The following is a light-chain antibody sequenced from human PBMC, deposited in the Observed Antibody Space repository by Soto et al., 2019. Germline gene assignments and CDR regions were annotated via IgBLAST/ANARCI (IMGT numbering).Light chain of an antibody. CDR1: SSDVGGYNY. CDR2: DVS. Sequence: QSVLTQPRSVSGSPGQSVTISCTGTSSDVGGYNYVSWYQQHPGKAPKLMIYDVSKRPSGVPDRFSGSKSGNTASLTISGLQAEDEADYYCCSYAGSYTFYVFGTGNKVTV. CDR3: CSYAGSYTFYV. J-gene: IGLJ1*01. V-gene: IGLV2-11*01.